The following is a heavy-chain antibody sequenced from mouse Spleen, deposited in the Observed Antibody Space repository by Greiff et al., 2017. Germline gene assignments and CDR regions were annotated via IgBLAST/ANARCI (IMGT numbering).Heavy chain of an antibody. CDR2: IYPRSGNT. Sequence: QVQLQQSGAELARPGASVKLSCKASGYTFTSYGISWVKQRTGQGLEWIGEIYPRSGNTYYNEKFKGKATLTADKSSSTAYMELRSLTSEDSAVYFCASPNWDVGDYAMDYWGQGTSVTVSS. J-gene: IGHJ4*01. D-gene: IGHD4-1*01. V-gene: IGHV1-81*01. CDR1: GYTFTSYG. CDR3: ASPNWDVGDYAMDY.